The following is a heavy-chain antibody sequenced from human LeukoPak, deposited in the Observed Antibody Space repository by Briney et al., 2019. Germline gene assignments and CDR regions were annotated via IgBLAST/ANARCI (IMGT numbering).Heavy chain of an antibody. D-gene: IGHD3-22*01. CDR1: GFTFRSHD. V-gene: IGHV3-23*01. J-gene: IGHJ4*02. CDR3: AKEKALVVITYFDY. CDR2: ISGSGGST. Sequence: GGSLRLSCVGSGFTFRSHDMSWVRQAPGKGLEWVSSISGSGGSTYYAHSVKGRFTISRDNSKNTLYLQVNSLRAEDTAVYYCAKEKALVVITYFDYWGQGTLVTVSS.